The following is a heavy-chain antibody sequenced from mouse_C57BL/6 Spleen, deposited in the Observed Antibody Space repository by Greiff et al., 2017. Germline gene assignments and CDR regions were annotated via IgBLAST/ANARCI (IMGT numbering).Heavy chain of an antibody. CDR2: IDPSDSYT. V-gene: IGHV1-59*01. CDR1: GYTFTSYW. D-gene: IGHD1-1*01. J-gene: IGHJ1*03. CDR3: ARSYYGSSYRYFDV. Sequence: QVQLKQPGAELVRPGTSVKLSCKASGYTFTSYWMHWVKQRPGQGLEWIGVIDPSDSYTNYNQKFKGKATLTVDTSSSTAYMQLSSLTSEDSAVYYCARSYYGSSYRYFDVWGTGTTVTVSS.